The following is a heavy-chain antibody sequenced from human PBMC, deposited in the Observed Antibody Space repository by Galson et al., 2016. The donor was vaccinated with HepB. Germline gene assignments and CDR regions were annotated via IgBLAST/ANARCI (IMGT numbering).Heavy chain of an antibody. CDR1: GFSFTTIGVG. CDR2: IYWDDDD. Sequence: PALVKPTQTLTMTCTFSGFSFTTIGVGVGWVRQPPGKALEWIALIYWDDDDRYSPSLQSRLTITRDSSKNQVVLTMTDMGPVDTGTYFCVHLRREYQLVYFDYWGQGRLVTVSA. V-gene: IGHV2-5*02. CDR3: VHLRREYQLVYFDY. D-gene: IGHD6-13*01. J-gene: IGHJ4*02.